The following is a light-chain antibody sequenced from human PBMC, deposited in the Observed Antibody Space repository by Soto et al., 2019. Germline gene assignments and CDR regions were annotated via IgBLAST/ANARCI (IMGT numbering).Light chain of an antibody. CDR1: QSVSSTY. J-gene: IGKJ1*01. CDR3: QDYGTSRT. Sequence: EVVLTQSPCTLSLSPGERATLSCRASQSVSSTYLAWYQQKPGQAPRLLIYGTSSRATGIPDRFSGSGSGTDFTLTISRLEPDDFAVYYCQDYGTSRTFGQGTKVDIK. CDR2: GTS. V-gene: IGKV3-20*01.